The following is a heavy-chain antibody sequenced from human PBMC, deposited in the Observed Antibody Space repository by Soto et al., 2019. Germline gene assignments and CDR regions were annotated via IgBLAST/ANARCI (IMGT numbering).Heavy chain of an antibody. D-gene: IGHD4-4*01. CDR3: ARLGSLLQPIDS. CDR2: TFPRDSDT. J-gene: IGHJ5*01. Sequence: PGESLKISCQASGYTFTNYWIAWLRHMPGRVLEWMGLTFPRDSDTRYNSSFEGQVTISSDRSLATAYLQWTSLKASDTAIYFCARLGSLLQPIDSWGQGTPVTVSS. CDR1: GYTFTNYW. V-gene: IGHV5-51*01.